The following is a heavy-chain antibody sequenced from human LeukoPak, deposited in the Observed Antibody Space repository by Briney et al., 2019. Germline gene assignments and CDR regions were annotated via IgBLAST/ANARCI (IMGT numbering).Heavy chain of an antibody. CDR1: GFTVSSNY. CDR3: ARDSEATIFGVVTSFDY. Sequence: GGSLRLSCAASGFTVSSNYMSWVRQAPGKGLEWVSVIYSGGSTYYADSVKGRFTISRDNSKNTLYLQMNSLRAEDTAVYYCARDSEATIFGVVTSFDYWGQGTRVTVSS. V-gene: IGHV3-53*01. D-gene: IGHD3-3*01. J-gene: IGHJ4*02. CDR2: IYSGGST.